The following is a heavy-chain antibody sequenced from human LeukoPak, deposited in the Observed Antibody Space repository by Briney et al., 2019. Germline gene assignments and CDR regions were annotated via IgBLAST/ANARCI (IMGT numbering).Heavy chain of an antibody. D-gene: IGHD3-3*01. J-gene: IGHJ4*02. CDR2: ISSSSSYI. CDR3: ARVDFWSGY. V-gene: IGHV3-21*01. Sequence: GGSLRLSCAASGFTFSTYSMTWVRQAPGKGLEWVSSISSSSSYIYYADSVKGRFTISRDNAKNSLYLQMNSPRVEDTAVYYCARVDFWSGYWGQGTLVTVSS. CDR1: GFTFSTYS.